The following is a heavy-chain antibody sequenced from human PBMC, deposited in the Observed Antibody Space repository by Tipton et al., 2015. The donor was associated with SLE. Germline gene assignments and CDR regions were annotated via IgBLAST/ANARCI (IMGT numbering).Heavy chain of an antibody. CDR2: IYYIGST. D-gene: IGHD2-15*01. Sequence: TLSLTCTVSGGSISSGGHYWSWIRQPAGKGLEWIGRIYYIGSTSYNPSLKSRVTISVDTSKNQFSLRLSSVTAADTAVYFCARSRGLGSCSGDNCYDYYFGMDVWGQGTTVTVSS. CDR1: GGSISSGGHY. CDR3: ARSRGLGSCSGDNCYDYYFGMDV. V-gene: IGHV4-61*02. J-gene: IGHJ6*02.